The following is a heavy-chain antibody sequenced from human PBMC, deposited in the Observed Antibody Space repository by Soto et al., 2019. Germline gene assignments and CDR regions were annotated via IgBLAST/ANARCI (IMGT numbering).Heavy chain of an antibody. D-gene: IGHD3-10*01. Sequence: GSLRLSCAASGFIFSSYAMHWVRQAPGKGLEWVAVISYDGSNQYYADSVKGRFIISRDNSKNTVYLQTISPRAEDTAVYFCATDFRELGYYFDNWGKRTMV. CDR3: ATDFRELGYYFDN. CDR2: ISYDGSNQ. J-gene: IGHJ4*02. CDR1: GFIFSSYA. V-gene: IGHV3-30*03.